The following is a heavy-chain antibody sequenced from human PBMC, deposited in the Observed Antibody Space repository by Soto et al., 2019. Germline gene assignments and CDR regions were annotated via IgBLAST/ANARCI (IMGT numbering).Heavy chain of an antibody. J-gene: IGHJ6*02. Sequence: GGSLRLSCAASGFTFSAYDMHWVRQTTGKGLEWVSAIGAADDPYYLGSVKGRFTISRENAKSSLYLQMNSLRAEDTAVYYCARAYSGRLPRRADYYFAMDVWGQGTTVTVSS. D-gene: IGHD2-15*01. V-gene: IGHV3-13*05. CDR3: ARAYSGRLPRRADYYFAMDV. CDR2: IGAADDP. CDR1: GFTFSAYD.